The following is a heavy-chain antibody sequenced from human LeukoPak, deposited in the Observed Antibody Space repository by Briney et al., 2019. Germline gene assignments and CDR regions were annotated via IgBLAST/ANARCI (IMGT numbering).Heavy chain of an antibody. Sequence: GGSLRLSCAASGFTFNSYSMNWVRQAPGKGLEWVSGISGSGSSTYYADSVKGRFTISRDNSKNTLYLQMNSLRAEDTAVYYCANPDQVVPAAIVRFDYWGQGTLVTVSS. D-gene: IGHD2-2*02. J-gene: IGHJ4*02. CDR1: GFTFNSYS. V-gene: IGHV3-23*01. CDR3: ANPDQVVPAAIVRFDY. CDR2: ISGSGSST.